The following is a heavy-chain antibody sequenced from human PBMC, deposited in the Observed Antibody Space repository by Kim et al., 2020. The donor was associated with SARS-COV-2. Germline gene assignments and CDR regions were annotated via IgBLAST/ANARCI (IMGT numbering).Heavy chain of an antibody. CDR3: AKDSSDDDGDHQLGY. Sequence: ADTVKGRFTISRDNSNDTLYLQMNSMRAEDTAVYYCAKDSSDDDGDHQLGYWGQGTLVTVSS. V-gene: IGHV3-33*06. J-gene: IGHJ4*02. D-gene: IGHD4-17*01.